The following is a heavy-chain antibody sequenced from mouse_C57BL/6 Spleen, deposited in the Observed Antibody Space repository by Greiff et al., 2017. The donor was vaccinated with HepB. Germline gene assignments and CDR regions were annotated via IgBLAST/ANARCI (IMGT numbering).Heavy chain of an antibody. CDR2: IYPGSGST. J-gene: IGHJ2*01. CDR3: ARRPIYYGSFDY. CDR1: GYTFTSYW. Sequence: QVQLQQPGAELVKPGASVKMSCKASGYTFTSYWITWVKQRPGQGLEWIGDIYPGSGSTNYNEKFKSKATLTVDTSSSTAYMQLSSLTSEDSAVYYCARRPIYYGSFDYWGQGTTLTVSS. D-gene: IGHD2-2*01. V-gene: IGHV1-55*01.